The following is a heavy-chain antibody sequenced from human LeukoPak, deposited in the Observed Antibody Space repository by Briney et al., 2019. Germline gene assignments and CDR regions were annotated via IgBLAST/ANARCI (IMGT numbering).Heavy chain of an antibody. Sequence: GGSLRLSCAASGFTFSSYAMSWVRQAPGKGLEWISAISGSGGSTYYADSVKGRFTISRDNSKNTLYLQMNSLRAEDTAVYYCTRDPYDDGGYGAFDIWGQGTMVSVSS. CDR3: TRDPYDDGGYGAFDI. CDR2: ISGSGGST. J-gene: IGHJ3*02. CDR1: GFTFSSYA. D-gene: IGHD4/OR15-4a*01. V-gene: IGHV3-23*01.